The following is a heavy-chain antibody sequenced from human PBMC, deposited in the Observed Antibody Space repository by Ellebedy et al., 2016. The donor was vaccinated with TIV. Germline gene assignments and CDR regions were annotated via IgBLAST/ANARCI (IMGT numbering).Heavy chain of an antibody. D-gene: IGHD3-9*01. CDR2: INPDSGGT. CDR1: GYTFTGHY. J-gene: IGHJ4*02. Sequence: SSVKVSCKASGYTFTGHYMHWVRQAPGQGLEWMVWINPDSGGTNYAQKFQGRVTMSRDKSISTAYMELRRLRSDDTAVYYCASVSGYFKVIPDDYWGQGTLVTVSS. CDR3: ASVSGYFKVIPDDY. V-gene: IGHV1-2*02.